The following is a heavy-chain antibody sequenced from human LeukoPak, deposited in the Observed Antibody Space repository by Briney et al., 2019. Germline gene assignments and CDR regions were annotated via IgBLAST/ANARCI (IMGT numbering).Heavy chain of an antibody. V-gene: IGHV3-30*18. CDR3: AKGRGGYYLASAFDI. D-gene: IGHD3-22*01. CDR2: ISYDGNNK. J-gene: IGHJ3*02. Sequence: GGSLRLSCAASGFTFSSYGMHWVRQAPGKGLEWLAVISYDGNNKYCADSVKGRFTISRDNSKNTLYLQMNSLRAEDTAVYYCAKGRGGYYLASAFDIWGQGTMVTVSS. CDR1: GFTFSSYG.